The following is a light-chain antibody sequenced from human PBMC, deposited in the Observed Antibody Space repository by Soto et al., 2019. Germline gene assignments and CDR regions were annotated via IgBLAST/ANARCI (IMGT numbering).Light chain of an antibody. CDR2: AAS. V-gene: IGKV1-39*01. CDR3: QQSYSTPLFT. J-gene: IGKJ3*01. CDR1: QSISSY. Sequence: DIQMTQSPSSLSASVGDRVTITCRASQSISSYLNWYQQKPGKAPKLLIYAASSLQSGVPSRCSGSGSGTDFTLTISSLQPADFATYYCQQSYSTPLFTFGPGTKVDIK.